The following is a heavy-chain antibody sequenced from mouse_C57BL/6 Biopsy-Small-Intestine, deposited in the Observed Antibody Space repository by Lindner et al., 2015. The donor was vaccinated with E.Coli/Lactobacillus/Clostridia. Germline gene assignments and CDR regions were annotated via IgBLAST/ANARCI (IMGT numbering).Heavy chain of an antibody. CDR3: ARDKDGYSAYDFLFDY. D-gene: IGHD5-1*01. CDR2: ISGYNGNT. J-gene: IGHJ4*01. Sequence: SVKVSCKASGYTFTSYGISWVRQAPGQGLEWMGWISGYNGNTNYAQKLQGRVTMTTDTSTSTAYMELRSLRSDDTAVYYCARDKDGYSAYDFLFDYWGQGTLVTVSS. V-gene: IGHV1-81*01. CDR1: GYTFTSYG.